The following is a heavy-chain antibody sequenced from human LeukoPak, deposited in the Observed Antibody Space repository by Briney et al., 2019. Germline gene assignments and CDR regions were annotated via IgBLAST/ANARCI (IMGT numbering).Heavy chain of an antibody. CDR2: ISSGGSTI. Sequence: GGSLRLSCAASGFTFSSYEMNWVRQAPGKGLEWVSYISSGGSTIYYADSVKGRFTISRDNAKNSLFLQMNSLRDEDTAVYYCARNVWGSYRAIDYWGQGTLVTVSS. CDR3: ARNVWGSYRAIDY. J-gene: IGHJ4*02. V-gene: IGHV3-48*03. D-gene: IGHD3-16*02. CDR1: GFTFSSYE.